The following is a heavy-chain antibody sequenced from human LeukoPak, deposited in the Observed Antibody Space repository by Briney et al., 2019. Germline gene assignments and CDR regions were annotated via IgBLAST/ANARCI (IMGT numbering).Heavy chain of an antibody. V-gene: IGHV1-69*05. CDR3: ARVPRGGRYFDWLNWFDP. Sequence: ASVKVSCKASGGTFSSYAISWVRQAPGQGLEWMGGIIPIFGTANYAQKFQGRVTMTTDTSTSTAYMELRSLRSDDTAVYYCARVPRGGRYFDWLNWFDPWGQGTLVTVSS. D-gene: IGHD3-9*01. CDR1: GGTFSSYA. CDR2: IIPIFGTA. J-gene: IGHJ5*02.